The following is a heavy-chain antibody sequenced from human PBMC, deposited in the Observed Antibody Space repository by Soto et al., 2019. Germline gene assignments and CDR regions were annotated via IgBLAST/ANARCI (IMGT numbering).Heavy chain of an antibody. CDR2: ISYDGSNK. J-gene: IGHJ4*02. CDR1: GFTFSSYA. D-gene: IGHD5-18*01. CDR3: AGETAMGPFDY. V-gene: IGHV3-30-3*01. Sequence: SGGSLRLSCAASGFTFSSYAMHWVRQAPGKGLEWVAVISYDGSNKYYADSVKGRFTISRDNSKNTLYLQMNSLRAEDTAVYYCAGETAMGPFDYWGQGTLVTVSS.